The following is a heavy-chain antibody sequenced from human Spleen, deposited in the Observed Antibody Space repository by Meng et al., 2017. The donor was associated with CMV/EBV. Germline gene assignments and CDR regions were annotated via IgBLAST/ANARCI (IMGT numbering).Heavy chain of an antibody. V-gene: IGHV4-39*06. CDR2: IYYSGST. D-gene: IGHD3-22*01. CDR3: ARGSRTGGSGYN. J-gene: IGHJ4*02. CDR1: GGSISSSSYY. Sequence: RLHLQESGPGLVKPSETPSPTCTFSGGSISSSSYYWGWIRQPPGKGLEWIGSIYYSGSTYYNPSLKSRVTISVDTSKNQFSLKLSSVTAADTAVYYCARGSRTGGSGYNWGQGTLVTVSS.